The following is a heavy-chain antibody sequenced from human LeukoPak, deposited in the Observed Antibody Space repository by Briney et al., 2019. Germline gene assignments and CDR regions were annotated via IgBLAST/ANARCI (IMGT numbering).Heavy chain of an antibody. CDR1: RDPLSRGGYF. Sequence: AWETLSLTCTVSRDPLSRGGYFWTWIRRTRGKGLEWIGHIYESGSSNYNPALKSRVTMSVDRSRNQFSLNLRSVTAADTAVYYCARDRTTYDSGSYRAFDIWGQGTMVTVSS. CDR2: IYESGSS. D-gene: IGHD3-10*01. CDR3: ARDRTTYDSGSYRAFDI. V-gene: IGHV4-61*08. J-gene: IGHJ3*02.